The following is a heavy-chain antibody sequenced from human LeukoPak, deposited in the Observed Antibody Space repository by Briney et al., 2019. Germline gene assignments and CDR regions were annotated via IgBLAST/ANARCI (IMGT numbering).Heavy chain of an antibody. Sequence: ASVKVSCKASGYTFTVYYLHWVRQAPGQGLEWVGWINPKTGGTNYAQKFQGWVTMTRDTSISTAYMELSRLRSDDTAVYYCARDLGTSRGSMYGMDVWGQGTTVTVSS. D-gene: IGHD1-14*01. CDR2: INPKTGGT. J-gene: IGHJ6*02. CDR3: ARDLGTSRGSMYGMDV. CDR1: GYTFTVYY. V-gene: IGHV1-2*04.